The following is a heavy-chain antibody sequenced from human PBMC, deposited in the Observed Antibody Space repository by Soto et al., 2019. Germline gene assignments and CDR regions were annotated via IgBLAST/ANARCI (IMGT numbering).Heavy chain of an antibody. D-gene: IGHD3-3*01. CDR1: GFTFSSYW. CDR3: ARDQDDFWSGYYIFYYYYYMDV. V-gene: IGHV3-7*01. CDR2: IKQDGSEK. Sequence: GGSLRLSCAASGFTFSSYWMSWVRQAPGKGLEWVANIKQDGSEKYYVDSVKGRFTISRDNAKNSLYLQMNSLRAEDTAVYYCARDQDDFWSGYYIFYYYYYMDVWGKGTTVTVSS. J-gene: IGHJ6*03.